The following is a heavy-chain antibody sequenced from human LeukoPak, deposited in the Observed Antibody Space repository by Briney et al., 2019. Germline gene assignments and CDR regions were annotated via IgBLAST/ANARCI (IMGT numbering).Heavy chain of an antibody. CDR1: GGTFSSYA. D-gene: IGHD3-10*01. CDR3: ARAGERGEYYFDY. J-gene: IGHJ4*02. Sequence: SVKVSCKASGGTFSSYAISWVRQAPGQGLEWMGGIIPIFGTANYAQKFQGRVTITTDESTSTAYMELSSLRSEDTAMYYCARAGERGEYYFDYWGQGTLVTVSS. V-gene: IGHV1-69*05. CDR2: IIPIFGTA.